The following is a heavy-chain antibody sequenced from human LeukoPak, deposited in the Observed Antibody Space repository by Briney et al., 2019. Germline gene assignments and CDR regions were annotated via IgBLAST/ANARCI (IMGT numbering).Heavy chain of an antibody. CDR1: GTSISSGDNY. J-gene: IGHJ6*03. V-gene: IGHV4-61*02. CDR2: IYTTGST. D-gene: IGHD2-2*01. CDR3: ARRKGYCSSTSCYGHYYYMDV. Sequence: SETLSLTCTGSGTSISSGDNYWSWIRQPAGKGLEWIGRIYTTGSTNYNPSLASRVTISVDTSKNQFSLKLSSVTAADTAVYYCARRKGYCSSTSCYGHYYYMDVWGKGTTVTISS.